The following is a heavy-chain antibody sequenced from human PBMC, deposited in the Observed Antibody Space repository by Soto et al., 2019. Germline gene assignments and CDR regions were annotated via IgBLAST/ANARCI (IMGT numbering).Heavy chain of an antibody. CDR3: ARGRYGDY. J-gene: IGHJ4*02. CDR2: TSAQNVNT. V-gene: IGHV1-18*01. CDR1: GYGFTTYG. D-gene: IGHD1-1*01. Sequence: QVPLVQSGAEVKKPGATVKLSCKDSGYGFTTYGITWVRQAPAQGLEWMAWTSAQNVNTNYAQKIQGRVAEARDTLTRTAYTEPRGLRSDDTCFYYCARGRYGDYCCQGALGSVSS.